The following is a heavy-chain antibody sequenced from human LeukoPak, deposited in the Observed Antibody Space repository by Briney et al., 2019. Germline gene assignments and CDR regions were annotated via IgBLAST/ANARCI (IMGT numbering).Heavy chain of an antibody. J-gene: IGHJ4*02. D-gene: IGHD4-17*01. CDR1: GGTFSSYA. CDR3: ARDSNGDYGFDY. V-gene: IGHV1-69*05. Sequence: SVKVCCKASGGTFSSYAISWVRQAPGQGLEWMGGIIPIFGTANHAQKFQGRVTITTDESTSTAYMELSSLRSEDTAVYYCARDSNGDYGFDYWGQGTLVTVSS. CDR2: IIPIFGTA.